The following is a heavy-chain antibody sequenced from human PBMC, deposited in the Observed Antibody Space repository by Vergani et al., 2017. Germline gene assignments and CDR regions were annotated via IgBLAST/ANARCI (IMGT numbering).Heavy chain of an antibody. V-gene: IGHV4-59*01. Sequence: QVQLQESGPGLVKPSETLSLTCTVSGGSISRYYWSWIRQPPGKGLEWIGYIYYSGSTNYNPSLKSRVTISVDTSKNQFSLKLSSVTAADTAVYYCARVRLNGVVDNWGQGTLVTVSS. J-gene: IGHJ4*02. D-gene: IGHD4-17*01. CDR2: IYYSGST. CDR1: GGSISRYY. CDR3: ARVRLNGVVDN.